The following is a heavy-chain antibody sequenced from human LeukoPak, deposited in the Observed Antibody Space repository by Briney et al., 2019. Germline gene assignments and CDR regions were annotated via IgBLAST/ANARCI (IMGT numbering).Heavy chain of an antibody. D-gene: IGHD3-10*01. CDR3: TSPSVTMDHWRAFDI. CDR1: GFTFSGSA. V-gene: IGHV3-73*01. J-gene: IGHJ3*02. CDR2: IRSKANSYAT. Sequence: PGGSLRLSCAASGFTFSGSAMHWVRQASGKGLEWVGRIRSKANSYATAYAASVKGRFTISRDDSKNTAYLQMNSLKTEDTAVYYCTSPSVTMDHWRAFDIWGQGTMVTVSS.